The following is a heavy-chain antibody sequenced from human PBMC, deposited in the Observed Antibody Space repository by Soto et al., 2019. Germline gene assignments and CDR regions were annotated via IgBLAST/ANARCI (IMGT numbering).Heavy chain of an antibody. D-gene: IGHD4-17*01. Sequence: SETLSLTCTVAGGSISSGGYYWSWIRQHPGKGLEWIGYIYYSGSTYYNPSLKSRVTISVDTSKNQFSLKLSSVTAADKAVYYCARWGGYGTVYYYYYRAFGGKGTTVPVSS. CDR2: IYYSGST. CDR1: GGSISSGGYY. V-gene: IGHV4-31*03. J-gene: IGHJ6*03. CDR3: ARWGGYGTVYYYYYRAF.